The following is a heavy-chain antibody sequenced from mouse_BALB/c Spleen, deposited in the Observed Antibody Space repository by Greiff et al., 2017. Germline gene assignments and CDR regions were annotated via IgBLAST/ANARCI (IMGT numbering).Heavy chain of an antibody. V-gene: IGHV5-6*01. CDR1: GFTFSSYG. D-gene: IGHD2-14*01. J-gene: IGHJ4*01. Sequence: EVKLMESGGDLVKPGGSLKLSCAASGFTFSSYGMSWVRQTPDKRLEWVATISSGGSYTYYPDSVKGRFTISRDNAKNTLYLQMSSLKSEDTAMYYCARRDRRDAMDYWGQGTSVTVSS. CDR3: ARRDRRDAMDY. CDR2: ISSGGSYT.